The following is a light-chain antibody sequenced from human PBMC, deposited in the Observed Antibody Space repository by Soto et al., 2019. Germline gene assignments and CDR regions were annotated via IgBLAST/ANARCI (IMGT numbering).Light chain of an antibody. CDR2: SHN. J-gene: IGLJ1*01. CDR3: AAWDDSLNGRV. V-gene: IGLV1-44*01. Sequence: QSVLTQPPSASGTPGRRVTISCSGSSSNIGSNTVNWYQQLPGTAPKLLIYSHNQRPSGVPDRFSGSKSGTSASLAISGLQSEDEADYYCAAWDDSLNGRVFGTGTKVTVL. CDR1: SSNIGSNT.